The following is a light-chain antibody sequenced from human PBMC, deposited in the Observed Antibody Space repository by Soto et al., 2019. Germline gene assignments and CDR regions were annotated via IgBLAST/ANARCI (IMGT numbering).Light chain of an antibody. Sequence: QSVLTQPPSVSAAPGQKVTISCSGSSSNIGGNSVSWYQQLPGTAPKLLIYDDNKRPSGIPDRFSASKSGTSATLGITGLQTGDEADYYCRSWDRSLSAYVFGTGTKVTV. CDR1: SSNIGGNS. CDR2: DDN. J-gene: IGLJ1*01. CDR3: RSWDRSLSAYV. V-gene: IGLV1-51*01.